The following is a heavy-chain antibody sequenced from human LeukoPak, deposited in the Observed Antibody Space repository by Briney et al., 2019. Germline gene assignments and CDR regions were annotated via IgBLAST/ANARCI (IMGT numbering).Heavy chain of an antibody. J-gene: IGHJ4*02. CDR1: GFTFSSYW. V-gene: IGHV3-74*01. CDR2: INTDGSSV. CDR3: LRTTLGPAGAIDY. Sequence: PGESLRLSCAASGFTFSSYWMHWVRQAPGKGLVWVSRINTDGSSVTYAESVKGRFTISRDNAKNTLYLQMNSLRAEDTAVYYCLRTTLGPAGAIDYWDQGTLVAVSS. D-gene: IGHD2-2*01.